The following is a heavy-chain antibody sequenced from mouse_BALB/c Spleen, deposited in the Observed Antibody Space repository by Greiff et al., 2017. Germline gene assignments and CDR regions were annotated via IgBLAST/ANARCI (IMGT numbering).Heavy chain of an antibody. D-gene: IGHD1-1*01. J-gene: IGHJ2*01. Sequence: EVKLMESGPGLVKPSQSLSLTCSVTGYSITSGYYWNWIRQFPGNKLEWMGYISYDGSNNYNPSLKNRISITRDTSKNQFFLKLNSVTTEDTATYYCAREDYGSSYGGFYYFDYWGQGTTLTVSS. CDR2: ISYDGSN. V-gene: IGHV3-6*02. CDR1: GYSITSGYY. CDR3: AREDYGSSYGGFYYFDY.